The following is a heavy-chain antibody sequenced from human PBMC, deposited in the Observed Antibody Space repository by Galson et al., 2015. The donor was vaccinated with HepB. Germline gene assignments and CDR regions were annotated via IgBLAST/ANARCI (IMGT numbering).Heavy chain of an antibody. CDR2: ISGSGGST. CDR3: AKDQYGSGRPSGAFDI. V-gene: IGHV3-23*01. J-gene: IGHJ3*02. CDR1: GFTGSSYA. Sequence: SLRLSCAASGFTGSSYAMSWVRQAPGKGLEWVSAISGSGGSTYYADSVKGRFTSSRDNSRKTLYLQMNSLRAEDTAVYYCAKDQYGSGRPSGAFDIWGQGTMVTVSS. D-gene: IGHD3-10*01.